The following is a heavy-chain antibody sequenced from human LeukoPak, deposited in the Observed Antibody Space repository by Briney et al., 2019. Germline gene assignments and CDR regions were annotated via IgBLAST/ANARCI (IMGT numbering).Heavy chain of an antibody. D-gene: IGHD3-9*01. CDR2: IYYSGST. Sequence: SETLSLTCTVSGGSISSSSYYWGWLRQPPGKGLEWIGSIYYSGSTYYNPSLKSRVTISVDTSKNQFSLKLSSVTAADTAVYYCAQTYYDILTGEGNFDYWGQGTLVTVSS. V-gene: IGHV4-39*01. CDR3: AQTYYDILTGEGNFDY. J-gene: IGHJ4*02. CDR1: GGSISSSSYY.